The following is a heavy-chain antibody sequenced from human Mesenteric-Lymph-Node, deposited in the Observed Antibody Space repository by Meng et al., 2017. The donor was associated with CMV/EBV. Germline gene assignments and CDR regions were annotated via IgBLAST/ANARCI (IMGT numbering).Heavy chain of an antibody. Sequence: GYTLTSYGISWVRQAPGQGLEWMGWISAYNGNTNYAQKLQGRVTMTTDTSTSTAYMELRSLRSDDTAVYYCARVVSGSYYEFYYFDYWGQGTLVTVSS. CDR3: ARVVSGSYYEFYYFDY. D-gene: IGHD1-26*01. J-gene: IGHJ4*02. CDR1: GYTLTSYG. CDR2: ISAYNGNT. V-gene: IGHV1-18*04.